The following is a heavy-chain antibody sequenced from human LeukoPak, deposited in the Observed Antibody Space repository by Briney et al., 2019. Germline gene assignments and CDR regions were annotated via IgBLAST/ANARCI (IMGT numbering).Heavy chain of an antibody. CDR2: IKQDGSEK. V-gene: IGHV3-7*01. J-gene: IGHJ4*02. CDR3: ARNTMIGYYFDY. CDR1: GLTFSSYW. Sequence: GGSLSLSCAASGLTFSSYWMSWVRQAQGKGLEWVANIKQDGSEKYYVDSVKGRLTISRDNAKNSLYLQMNSLRAEDTAVYYCARNTMIGYYFDYWGQGTLVTVSS. D-gene: IGHD3-22*01.